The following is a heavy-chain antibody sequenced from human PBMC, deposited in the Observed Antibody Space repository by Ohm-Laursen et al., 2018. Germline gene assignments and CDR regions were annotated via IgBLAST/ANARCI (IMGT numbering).Heavy chain of an antibody. CDR3: ANSPMTTVTTSY. J-gene: IGHJ4*02. Sequence: SLRLSCAASGFTFSSYGMHWARQAPGRGLEWVAVISKDGSNKYSAESVKGRFTISRDNSKNTLYLQMNSLRAEDTAVYYCANSPMTTVTTSYWGQGTLVTVSS. CDR1: GFTFSSYG. CDR2: ISKDGSNK. D-gene: IGHD4-17*01. V-gene: IGHV3-30*18.